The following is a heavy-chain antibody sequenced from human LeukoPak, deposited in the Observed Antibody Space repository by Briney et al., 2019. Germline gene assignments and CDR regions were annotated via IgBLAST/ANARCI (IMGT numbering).Heavy chain of an antibody. Sequence: SETLSLTCAVYGESFSGYYWSWIRQPPGKGLQWIGEINHSGSTNYNPSLKSRVTISVDTSKNQFSLKLSSVTAADTAVYYCAREPRIQLWLRRYFDYWGQGTLVTVSS. J-gene: IGHJ4*02. CDR2: INHSGST. CDR1: GESFSGYY. V-gene: IGHV4-34*01. CDR3: AREPRIQLWLRRYFDY. D-gene: IGHD5-18*01.